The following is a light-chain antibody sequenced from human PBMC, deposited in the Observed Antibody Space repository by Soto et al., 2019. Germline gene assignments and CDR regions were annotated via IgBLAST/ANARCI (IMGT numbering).Light chain of an antibody. Sequence: DIQMTQSPSTLSASVGDRVSITCRASQSLNSWLAWYQQKPGKAPKLLIYKTSTLQSGVPSRFSGSGSGTDFTLTISSLQPEDFASYYCQQSYSAPITFGQGTRLEIK. CDR3: QQSYSAPIT. J-gene: IGKJ5*01. CDR2: KTS. V-gene: IGKV1-5*03. CDR1: QSLNSW.